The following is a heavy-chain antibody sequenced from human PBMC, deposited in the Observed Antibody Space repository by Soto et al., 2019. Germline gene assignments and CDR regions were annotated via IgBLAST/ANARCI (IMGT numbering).Heavy chain of an antibody. Sequence: GASVKVSCKASGYTFTTYGVSWVRQAPGQGLEWMGWISTYNGNTQFAQKFQGRVTMTTDTSASTAYMELRSLTSDDAAVYYCARDWSAEVIPDYWGQGTLVTVSS. CDR2: ISTYNGNT. V-gene: IGHV1-18*01. CDR1: GYTFTTYG. D-gene: IGHD3-16*02. J-gene: IGHJ4*02. CDR3: ARDWSAEVIPDY.